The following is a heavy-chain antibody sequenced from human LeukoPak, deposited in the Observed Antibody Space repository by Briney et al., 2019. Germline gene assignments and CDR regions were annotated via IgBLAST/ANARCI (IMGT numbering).Heavy chain of an antibody. J-gene: IGHJ4*02. V-gene: IGHV4-59*02. CDR1: GGSVSTYY. Sequence: PSETLSLTCTVSGGSVSTYYWSWIRQPPGKGLEWVGYVYYSGNTNYNPSLKSRVTISVDTSKKQFPLKLSSVTAADTAVYYCATYGSGRRVDYWGQGILVTVSS. CDR3: ATYGSGRRVDY. CDR2: VYYSGNT. D-gene: IGHD3-10*01.